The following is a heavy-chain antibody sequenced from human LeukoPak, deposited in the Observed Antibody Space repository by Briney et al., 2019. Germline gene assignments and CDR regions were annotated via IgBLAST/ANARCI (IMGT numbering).Heavy chain of an antibody. CDR3: VRDKGGRSGAIYYDAFDV. V-gene: IGHV3-7*01. CDR1: GFTFSSYA. CDR2: IDQGGSTK. Sequence: PGGSLRLSCAASGFTFSSYAMSWVRQAPGKGLEWVANIDQGGSTKYYVDSLKGRFTISRDNAKNSLYLQMNSLRAEDTAVYYCVRDKGGRSGAIYYDAFDVWGQGTMVTVSS. J-gene: IGHJ3*01. D-gene: IGHD1-26*01.